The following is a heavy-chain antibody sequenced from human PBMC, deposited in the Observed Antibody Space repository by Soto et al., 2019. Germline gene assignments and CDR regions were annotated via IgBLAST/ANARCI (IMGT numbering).Heavy chain of an antibody. CDR3: ARMGPANWNYRPFDI. D-gene: IGHD1-7*01. CDR2: IYTSGST. J-gene: IGHJ3*02. CDR1: GGSISSYY. V-gene: IGHV4-4*07. Sequence: SETLSLTCTVSGGSISSYYWSWIRQPAGKGLEWIGRIYTSGSTNYNPTLKSRVTMSVDTSKNQFSLKLSSVTAADTAVYYCARMGPANWNYRPFDIWGQGTMVTVSS.